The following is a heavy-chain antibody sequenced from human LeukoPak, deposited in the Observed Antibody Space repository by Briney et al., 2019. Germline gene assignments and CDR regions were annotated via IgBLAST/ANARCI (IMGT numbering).Heavy chain of an antibody. CDR2: IYHSGST. D-gene: IGHD4-17*01. V-gene: IGHV4-4*02. CDR3: ARAPVTTPYYFDY. Sequence: SETLSLTCAVSGASISSSHWWSWVRQPPGKGLEWIGEIYHSGSTNYNPSLKSRVTISVDKSKNHFSLKLSSVTAADTAVYYCARAPVTTPYYFDYWGQGTLVTVSS. J-gene: IGHJ4*02. CDR1: GASISSSHW.